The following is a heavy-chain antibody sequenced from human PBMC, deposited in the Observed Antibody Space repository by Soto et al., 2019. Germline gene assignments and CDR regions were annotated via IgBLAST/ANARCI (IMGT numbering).Heavy chain of an antibody. Sequence: PGGSLRLSCAASGFTFSSYWMHWVRQAPGKGLVWVSRINSDGSSTSYADSVKGRFTISRDNAKNTLYLQMNSLRAEDTAVYYCAREGYYDSNWYYYGMDVWGQGTTVTVSS. CDR1: GFTFSSYW. CDR2: INSDGSST. J-gene: IGHJ6*02. CDR3: AREGYYDSNWYYYGMDV. D-gene: IGHD3-22*01. V-gene: IGHV3-74*01.